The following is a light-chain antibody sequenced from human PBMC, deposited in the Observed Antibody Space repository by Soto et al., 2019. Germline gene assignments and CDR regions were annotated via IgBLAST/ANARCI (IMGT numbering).Light chain of an antibody. CDR3: SSYTRAATDV. Sequence: QSALTQPASMSGSPGQLITISCTGSSSDVGAYNYDSWYQQYRPGEAPKLIIYDVSHRPAGVSTRFSGSKSGNTASLTISGLQTEDEADYYCSSYTRAATDVFGTGTKLTVL. J-gene: IGLJ1*01. CDR1: SSDVGAYNY. CDR2: DVS. V-gene: IGLV2-14*03.